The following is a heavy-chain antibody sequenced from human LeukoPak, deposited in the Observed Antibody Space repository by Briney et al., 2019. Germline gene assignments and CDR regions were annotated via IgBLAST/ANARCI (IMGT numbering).Heavy chain of an antibody. CDR3: ARDRPTGASRLFVVQ. V-gene: IGHV3-21*01. D-gene: IGHD3-3*01. CDR1: GFTFSSYS. CDR2: MSSGSRYI. J-gene: IGHJ4*02. Sequence: GGSLRLSCAASGFTFSSYSMTWVRQAPGKGLEWISSMSSGSRYIYYADSVRGRFTISRDNAKNSLSLLMNSLRAEATAVYYCARDRPTGASRLFVVQWGQGTLVTVSS.